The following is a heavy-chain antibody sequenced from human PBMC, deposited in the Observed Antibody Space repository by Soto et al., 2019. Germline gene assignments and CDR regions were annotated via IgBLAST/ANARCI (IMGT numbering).Heavy chain of an antibody. CDR2: IYHSGST. Sequence: QLQLQESGSGLVKPSQTLSLTCAVSGGSISSGGYSWSWIRQPPGKGLEWIGYIYHSGSTYYNPSLNSRVNVSVDRSKNQFSLNLSSLTAADTAVYYCARSEIRHLLVDPWGQGTLVTVSS. J-gene: IGHJ5*02. V-gene: IGHV4-30-2*01. CDR1: GGSISSGGYS. D-gene: IGHD3-10*01. CDR3: ARSEIRHLLVDP.